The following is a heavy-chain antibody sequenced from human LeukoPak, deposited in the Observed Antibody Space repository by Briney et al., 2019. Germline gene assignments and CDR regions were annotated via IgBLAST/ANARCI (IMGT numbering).Heavy chain of an antibody. D-gene: IGHD6-19*01. Sequence: SETLSLTCTVSGDSISGYYWTWIRQPADKGLGWIGRIYSDGSTSYNPSLKSRITMSLDTSKNQFSLKLNSMTAADTAVYYCARDSSGWPSLDHWGQGTLVTVSS. CDR1: GDSISGYY. CDR2: IYSDGST. V-gene: IGHV4-4*07. J-gene: IGHJ4*02. CDR3: ARDSSGWPSLDH.